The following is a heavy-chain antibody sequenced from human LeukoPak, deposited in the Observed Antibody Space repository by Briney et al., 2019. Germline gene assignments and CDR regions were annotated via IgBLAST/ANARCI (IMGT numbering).Heavy chain of an antibody. CDR3: ASENYDILTGYYMDV. D-gene: IGHD3-9*01. Sequence: SETLSLTCTVSGGCICSGSYYWSWSRQPAGKGLEWIGRIYTSGSTNYNPSLKSRVTISVDTSKNQFSLKLSSVTAADTAVYYCASENYDILTGYYMDVWGKGPRSPSP. CDR1: GGCICSGSYY. J-gene: IGHJ6*03. V-gene: IGHV4-61*02. CDR2: IYTSGST.